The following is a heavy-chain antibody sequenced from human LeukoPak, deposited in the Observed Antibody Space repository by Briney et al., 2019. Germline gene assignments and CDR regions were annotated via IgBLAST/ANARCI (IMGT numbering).Heavy chain of an antibody. V-gene: IGHV3-23*01. CDR2: ISGSGGST. D-gene: IGHD4-17*01. CDR3: AKDKGFNGDYVGGDY. Sequence: GGSLRLSCAASGFIVNSNYMNWVRQAPGKGLEWVSAISGSGGSTYYADSVKGRFTISRDNSKNTLYLQMSSLRAEDTAIYYCAKDKGFNGDYVGGDYWGQGTLVTVSS. J-gene: IGHJ4*02. CDR1: GFIVNSNY.